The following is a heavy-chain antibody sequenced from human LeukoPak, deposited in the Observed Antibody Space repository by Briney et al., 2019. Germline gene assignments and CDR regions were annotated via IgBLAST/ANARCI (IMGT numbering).Heavy chain of an antibody. V-gene: IGHV4-39*07. CDR1: GGSISSSSYY. D-gene: IGHD3-22*01. CDR3: ARRRYEVVIP. J-gene: IGHJ5*02. CDR2: INHSGST. Sequence: SETLSLTCTVSGGSISSSSYYWGWIRQPPGKGLEWIGEINHSGSTNYNPSLKSRVTISVDTSKNQFSLKLSSVTAADTAVYYCARRRYEVVIPWGQGTLVTVSS.